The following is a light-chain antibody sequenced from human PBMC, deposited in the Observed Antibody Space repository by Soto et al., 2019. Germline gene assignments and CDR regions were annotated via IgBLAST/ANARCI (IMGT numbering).Light chain of an antibody. CDR3: QQRSNWPPA. CDR1: QSVSSY. J-gene: IGKJ1*01. Sequence: ENVLTQSPATLSMTPGERATLSCRASQSVSSYLAWYQQKPGQAPRLLIYDASNRATGIPARFSGSGSGTDFTLTISSLEPEDFAVYYCQQRSNWPPAFGQGTKVDIK. CDR2: DAS. V-gene: IGKV3-11*01.